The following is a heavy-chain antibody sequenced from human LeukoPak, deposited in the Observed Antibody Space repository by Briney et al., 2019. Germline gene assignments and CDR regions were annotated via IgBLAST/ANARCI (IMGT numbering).Heavy chain of an antibody. Sequence: ASVKVSCKASGYTFTSNGISWVRQAPGQGLEWMGWISAYNGNTNYAQKLQGRVTMTTDTSTSTAYMELRSLRSDDTAVYYCARTPRGWGAPYYFDYWGQGTLVTVSS. CDR3: ARTPRGWGAPYYFDY. CDR2: ISAYNGNT. J-gene: IGHJ4*02. CDR1: GYTFTSNG. D-gene: IGHD6-19*01. V-gene: IGHV1-18*01.